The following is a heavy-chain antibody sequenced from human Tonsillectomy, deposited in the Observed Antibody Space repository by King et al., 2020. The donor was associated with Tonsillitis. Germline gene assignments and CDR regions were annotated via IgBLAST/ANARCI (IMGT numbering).Heavy chain of an antibody. CDR1: GGSSSGYY. J-gene: IGHJ4*02. Sequence: VQLQQWGAGLLKPSETLSLTCAVYGGSSSGYYCSWVRRPPGKGLGWIGEINHSGNTNYIPSLKSRVTISVDTSKNQFSLKLNSVTAADTAVYSCARGVIDQEPHYFDYWGQGPLVTVSS. D-gene: IGHD3-16*02. CDR3: ARGVIDQEPHYFDY. V-gene: IGHV4-34*01. CDR2: INHSGNT.